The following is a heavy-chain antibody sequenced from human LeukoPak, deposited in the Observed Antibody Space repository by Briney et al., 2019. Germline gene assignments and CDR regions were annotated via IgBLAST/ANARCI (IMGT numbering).Heavy chain of an antibody. CDR1: GGSISSGGYY. Sequence: PSQTLSLTCTVSGGSISSGGYYWSWIRQPPGKGLEWIGYIYHSGSTYYNPSLKSRVTISVDTSKNQFSLKLSSVTAADTAVYYCARLPTGYPNWFDPWGQGTLVTVSS. D-gene: IGHD3-9*01. V-gene: IGHV4-30-2*01. CDR3: ARLPTGYPNWFDP. J-gene: IGHJ5*02. CDR2: IYHSGST.